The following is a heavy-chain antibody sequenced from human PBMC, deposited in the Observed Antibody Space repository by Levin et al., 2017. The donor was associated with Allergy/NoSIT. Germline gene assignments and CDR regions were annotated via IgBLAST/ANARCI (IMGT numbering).Heavy chain of an antibody. Sequence: GGSLRLSCAASGFTFSSYAMHWVRQAPGKGLEWVAVISYDGSNKYYADSVKGRFTISRDNSKNTLYLQMNSLRAEDTAVYYCASSIAVAGTADYWGQGTLVTVSS. D-gene: IGHD6-19*01. J-gene: IGHJ4*02. CDR3: ASSIAVAGTADY. CDR2: ISYDGSNK. CDR1: GFTFSSYA. V-gene: IGHV3-30-3*01.